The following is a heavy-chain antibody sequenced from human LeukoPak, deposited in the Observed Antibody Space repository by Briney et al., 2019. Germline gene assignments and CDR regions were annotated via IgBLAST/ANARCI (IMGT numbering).Heavy chain of an antibody. CDR3: ARGRSGHYFDY. CDR2: INSDGSST. D-gene: IGHD5-12*01. V-gene: IGHV3-74*01. J-gene: IGHJ4*02. CDR1: EFSFSSYW. Sequence: GGSLRLSCVGSEFSFSSYWMHWVRQAPGKGLVWVSRINSDGSSTSYADSVKGRVTISRDNAKKTLYLQMNSLRAEDTAVYYCARGRSGHYFDYWGQGTLVTVSS.